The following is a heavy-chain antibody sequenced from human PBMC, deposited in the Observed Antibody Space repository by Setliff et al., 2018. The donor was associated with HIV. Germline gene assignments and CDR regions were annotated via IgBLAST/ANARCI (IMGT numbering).Heavy chain of an antibody. J-gene: IGHJ3*02. CDR1: GFTFDDYA. CDR2: ISWNSGSI. V-gene: IGHV3-9*01. Sequence: LRLSCAASGFTFDDYAMHWVRQAPGKGLEWVSGISWNSGSIGYVDSVKGRFTISRDNAQNSLYLQMNSLRAEDTAVYYCAKDLDTAMVFDAFDIWGQGTMVTVSS. D-gene: IGHD5-18*01. CDR3: AKDLDTAMVFDAFDI.